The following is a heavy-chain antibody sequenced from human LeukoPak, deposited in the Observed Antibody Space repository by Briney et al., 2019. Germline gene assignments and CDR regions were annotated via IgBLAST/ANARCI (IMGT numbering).Heavy chain of an antibody. J-gene: IGHJ3*02. Sequence: SETLSLTCTVSGGSISSYYWSWIRQPPGKGLEWIGYIYYSGSTNYNPSLKSRVTISVDTSKNQFSLKLSSVTAADTAVYYCARAAPWLGEFDAFDIWGQGTMVTVSS. CDR1: GGSISSYY. CDR3: ARAAPWLGEFDAFDI. V-gene: IGHV4-59*01. D-gene: IGHD3-10*01. CDR2: IYYSGST.